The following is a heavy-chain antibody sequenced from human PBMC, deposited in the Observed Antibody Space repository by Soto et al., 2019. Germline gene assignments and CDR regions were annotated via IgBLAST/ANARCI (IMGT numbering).Heavy chain of an antibody. D-gene: IGHD3-10*01. CDR1: GFTFSSYE. Sequence: PGGSLRLSCAASGFTFSSYEMNWVRQAPGKGLEWVSYISGSGSSIYYADSVKGRFTISRDNAKNSLHLQMNSLRAEDTAVYYCAGGYGSGSYFYHDMDVWGQGTTVTVSS. CDR2: ISGSGSSI. CDR3: AGGYGSGSYFYHDMDV. J-gene: IGHJ6*02. V-gene: IGHV3-48*03.